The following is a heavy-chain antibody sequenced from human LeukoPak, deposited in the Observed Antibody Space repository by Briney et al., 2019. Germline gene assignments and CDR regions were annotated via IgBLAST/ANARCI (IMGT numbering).Heavy chain of an antibody. CDR3: ARDPGVVAFHYFDY. Sequence: GGSLRLSCAASGFTFSSHAMGWVRQAPGKGLEWVSGIGCLGGSTYYAGSVKGRFTISRDNSQNTLYLHMNSLRADDTAVYYCARDPGVVAFHYFDYWGQGSLVTVSS. CDR2: IGCLGGST. D-gene: IGHD3-3*01. CDR1: GFTFSSHA. V-gene: IGHV3-23*01. J-gene: IGHJ4*02.